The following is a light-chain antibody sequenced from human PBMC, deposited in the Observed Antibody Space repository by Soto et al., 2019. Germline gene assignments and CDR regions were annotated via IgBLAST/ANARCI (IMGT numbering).Light chain of an antibody. Sequence: QAVVTQPPSASGTPGQRVTISCSGSSSNIGSNTVNWYQQLPGTAPKLLIYSNNQRPSGVPDRFSGSKSGTSASLAISGLQSVDEADYYCAAWDDSLNGEVVFGGGTQLTVL. CDR1: SSNIGSNT. J-gene: IGLJ2*01. V-gene: IGLV1-44*01. CDR2: SNN. CDR3: AAWDDSLNGEVV.